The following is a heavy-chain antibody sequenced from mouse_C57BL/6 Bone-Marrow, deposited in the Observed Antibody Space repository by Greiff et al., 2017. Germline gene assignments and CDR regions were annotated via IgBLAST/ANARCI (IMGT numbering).Heavy chain of an antibody. CDR2: IDPSDSYT. V-gene: IGHV1-50*01. J-gene: IGHJ2*01. Sequence: VQLQQPGAELVKPGASVKLSCKASGYTFTSYWMQWVKQRPGQGLEWIGEIDPSDSYTNYNQKFKGKATLTVDTSYSTAYMQLSSLTSEDSAVYYCEREGTTVVALDYWGQGTTLTVSS. CDR1: GYTFTSYW. CDR3: EREGTTVVALDY. D-gene: IGHD1-1*01.